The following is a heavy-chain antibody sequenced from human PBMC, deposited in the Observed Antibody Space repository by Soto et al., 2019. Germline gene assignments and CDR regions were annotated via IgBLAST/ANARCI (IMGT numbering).Heavy chain of an antibody. D-gene: IGHD2-15*01. CDR1: GGSFSGYY. CDR2: INHSGST. J-gene: IGHJ6*02. V-gene: IGHV4-34*01. Sequence: SETLSLTCAVYGGSFSGYYWSWIRQPPGKGLEWIGEINHSGSTNYNPSLKSRVTISVETSKNQFSLKLSSVTAADTAVYYCASRWYYYYYYGMDVWGQGTTVTVSS. CDR3: ASRWYYYYYYGMDV.